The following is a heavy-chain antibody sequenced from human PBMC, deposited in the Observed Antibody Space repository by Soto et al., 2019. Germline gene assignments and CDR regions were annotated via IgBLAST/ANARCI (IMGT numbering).Heavy chain of an antibody. D-gene: IGHD6-19*01. V-gene: IGHV3-33*01. Sequence: GGSLRLSCAASGFTFSSYGMHWVRQAPGKGLEWVAVIWYDGSNKYYADSVKGRFTISRDNSKNTLYLQMNSLRAEDTAVYYCARDQGLLGYSSGWSPFDYWGQGTLVTVSS. CDR1: GFTFSSYG. CDR3: ARDQGLLGYSSGWSPFDY. CDR2: IWYDGSNK. J-gene: IGHJ4*02.